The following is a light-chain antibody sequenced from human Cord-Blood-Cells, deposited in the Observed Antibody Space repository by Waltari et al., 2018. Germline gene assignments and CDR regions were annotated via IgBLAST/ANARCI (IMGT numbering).Light chain of an antibody. Sequence: QSVLTQPPSASGTPGQRVTISCPGSSSNIGRNYVYWYPQLPGTAPKLLIYRNNQRPSGVPDRFSGSKSGTSASLAISGLRSEDEADYYCAAWDDSLSGWVFGGGTKLTVL. CDR1: SSNIGRNY. J-gene: IGLJ3*02. CDR3: AAWDDSLSGWV. V-gene: IGLV1-47*01. CDR2: RNN.